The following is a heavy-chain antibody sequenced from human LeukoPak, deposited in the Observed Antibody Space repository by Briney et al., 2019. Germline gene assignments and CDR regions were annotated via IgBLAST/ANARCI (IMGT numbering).Heavy chain of an antibody. CDR2: IYHSGST. D-gene: IGHD3-22*01. Sequence: SETLSLTCTVSGYSISSGYYWGWIRQPPGKGLEWIGSIYHSGSTYYNPSLKSRVTISADTSKNQFSLKLSSVTAADTAVYYCASQADDSGSYWDYNSYYMEVWGKGTTVTVSS. V-gene: IGHV4-38-2*02. CDR1: GYSISSGYY. CDR3: ASQADDSGSYWDYNSYYMEV. J-gene: IGHJ6*03.